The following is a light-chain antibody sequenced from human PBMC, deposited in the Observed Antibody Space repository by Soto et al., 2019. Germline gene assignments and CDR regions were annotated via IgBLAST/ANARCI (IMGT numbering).Light chain of an antibody. CDR3: QQYKSYPWT. V-gene: IGKV1-5*03. CDR2: KAS. Sequence: DIQMTQSPSTLSASVGDRVTITCRASQSISSWLAWYQQKPGKAPKLLIYKASSLESGVPSRFSGSGSGTEFTLIIISLQPDDFASYYCQQYKSYPWTFGQGTKVEIK. J-gene: IGKJ1*01. CDR1: QSISSW.